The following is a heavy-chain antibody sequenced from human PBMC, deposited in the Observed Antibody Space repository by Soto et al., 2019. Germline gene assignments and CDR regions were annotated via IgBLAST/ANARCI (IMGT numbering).Heavy chain of an antibody. CDR1: GFTFGDSY. V-gene: IGHV3-11*06. Sequence: GGSLRLSCAGSGFTFGDSYMSWIRQAPGKGLEWLSYISPGSRYPAYADSVKGRFTTSRDNAKRSLYLQMMSLTAEDTAIYYCVRGGGGGLFDPWGQGTMVTVSS. CDR3: VRGGGGGLFDP. CDR2: ISPGSRYP. J-gene: IGHJ5*02. D-gene: IGHD2-15*01.